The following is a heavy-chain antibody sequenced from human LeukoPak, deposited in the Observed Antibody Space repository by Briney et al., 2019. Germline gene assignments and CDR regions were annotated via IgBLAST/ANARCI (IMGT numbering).Heavy chain of an antibody. D-gene: IGHD3-22*01. V-gene: IGHV4-59*08. J-gene: IGHJ4*02. CDR3: ARRNPRNYYDSSDYEYFFDY. CDR1: GGSISSYY. Sequence: SETLSLTCTVSGGSISSYYWSWIRQPPGRGLEWIGYNSYSGITNYNPSLRSRVSISVDTSKNQFSLKLSSVTAADTAVYYCARRNPRNYYDSSDYEYFFDYWGQGTLVTVSS. CDR2: NSYSGIT.